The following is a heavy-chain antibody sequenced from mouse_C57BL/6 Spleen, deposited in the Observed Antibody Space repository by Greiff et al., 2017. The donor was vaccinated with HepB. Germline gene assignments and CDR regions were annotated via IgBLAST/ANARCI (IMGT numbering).Heavy chain of an antibody. CDR1: GFNIIDYY. J-gene: IGHJ2*01. CDR2: IDPEDGDT. D-gene: IGHD1-1*01. V-gene: IGHV14-1*01. CDR3: TRAGYGSSYYFDY. Sequence: EVQLQQSGAELVRPGASVKLSCTASGFNIIDYYMHWVKQRPEQGLEWIGRIDPEDGDTEYAPKFQGKATMTADTSSNTAYLQLSSLTSEDTAVYYCTRAGYGSSYYFDYWGQGTTLTVSS.